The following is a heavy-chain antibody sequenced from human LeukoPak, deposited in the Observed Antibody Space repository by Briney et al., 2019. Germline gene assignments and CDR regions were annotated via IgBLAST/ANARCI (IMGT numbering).Heavy chain of an antibody. Sequence: ASVKVSCRASGYTFTSHYMHWVRQAPGQGLEWMGIINPSAGSTNYPQKFQGRVTMTRDTSTSTVYMELSSLRSEDTAVYYCARARLVRGPVTPLYYFDYWGQGVLVTVSS. J-gene: IGHJ4*02. CDR2: INPSAGST. CDR1: GYTFTSHY. D-gene: IGHD2-8*02. V-gene: IGHV1-46*01. CDR3: ARARLVRGPVTPLYYFDY.